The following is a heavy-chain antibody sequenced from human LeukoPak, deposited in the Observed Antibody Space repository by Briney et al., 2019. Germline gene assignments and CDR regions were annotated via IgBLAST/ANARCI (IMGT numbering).Heavy chain of an antibody. V-gene: IGHV1-18*04. D-gene: IGHD3-10*01. J-gene: IGHJ6*04. CDR3: ARDSGFMVRGVIIRPSMGMDV. CDR2: ISAYNGNT. Sequence: ASVKVSCKASGYSFTSCGISWVRQAPGQGLEWMGWISAYNGNTNYAQKLQGRVTMTTDTSTSTAYMELRSLRSDDTAVYYCARDSGFMVRGVIIRPSMGMDVWGKGTAVTVSS. CDR1: GYSFTSCG.